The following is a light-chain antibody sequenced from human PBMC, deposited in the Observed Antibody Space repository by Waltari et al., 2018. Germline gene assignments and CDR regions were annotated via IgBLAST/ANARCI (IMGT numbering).Light chain of an antibody. CDR1: QSISTW. CDR2: KES. Sequence: DTQMTQSPSTLSASVGDRVTITCRASQSISTWLAWYQQKPGKAPKLLIYKESNLETVVPSRFSGSGSATEFTLTINSLQADDFATYYCQHYSGYPLTFGGGTKVEIK. CDR3: QHYSGYPLT. V-gene: IGKV1-5*03. J-gene: IGKJ4*01.